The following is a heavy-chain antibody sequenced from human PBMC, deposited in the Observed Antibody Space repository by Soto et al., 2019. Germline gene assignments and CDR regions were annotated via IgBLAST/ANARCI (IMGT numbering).Heavy chain of an antibody. J-gene: IGHJ1*01. CDR2: IIPIFGTA. Sequence: QVQLVQSGAEVKKPGSSVKVSCNASGGTFSSYAISWVRQAPGQGLEWMGGIIPIFGTANYAQKFQGRVTITADESTSTAYMELSSLRSEDTAVYYCASYDSSGYYYWYFQHWGQGTLVTVSS. CDR1: GGTFSSYA. V-gene: IGHV1-69*01. D-gene: IGHD3-22*01. CDR3: ASYDSSGYYYWYFQH.